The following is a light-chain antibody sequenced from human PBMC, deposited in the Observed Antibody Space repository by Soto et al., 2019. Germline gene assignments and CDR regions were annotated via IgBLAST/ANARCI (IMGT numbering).Light chain of an antibody. CDR1: QSVSSN. J-gene: IGKJ1*01. Sequence: EIVMTQSPGTLSLSPGERATLSCRASQSVSSNLAWYQQKPGQAPRLLISDASNRATGIPARFSGSGSGTDFTLTISRLEPEDFAVYYCQQYGSSLWTFGQGTKVDI. V-gene: IGKV3-20*01. CDR2: DAS. CDR3: QQYGSSLWT.